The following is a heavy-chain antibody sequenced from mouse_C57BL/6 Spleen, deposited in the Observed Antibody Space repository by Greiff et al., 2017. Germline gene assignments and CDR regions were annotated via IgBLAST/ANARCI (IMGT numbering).Heavy chain of an antibody. V-gene: IGHV1-62-2*01. CDR1: GYTFTEYT. Sequence: VQLQQSGAELVKPGASVKLSCKASGYTFTEYTIHWVKQRSGQGLEWIGWFYPGSGSIKYNEKFKDKATLTADKSSSTVYMVLSRLTSEDSAVYFCARHEAFYYGSSYVGYYFDYWGQGTTLTVSS. J-gene: IGHJ2*01. D-gene: IGHD1-1*01. CDR3: ARHEAFYYGSSYVGYYFDY. CDR2: FYPGSGSI.